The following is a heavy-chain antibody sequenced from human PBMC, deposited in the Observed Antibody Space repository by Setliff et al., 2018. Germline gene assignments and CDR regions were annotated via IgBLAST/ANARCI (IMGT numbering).Heavy chain of an antibody. Sequence: PSETLSLTCTVSGASINSGTYYWAWIRQPPGKGLEWIGRIHYRWDTYYNASLKGRLTISVDTSQNQFSLRLTSVTAADTAVYYCARTGTYRYFDYWDQGALVTVSS. CDR1: GASINSGTYY. J-gene: IGHJ4*02. CDR2: IHYRWDT. D-gene: IGHD1-1*01. V-gene: IGHV4-39*01. CDR3: ARTGTYRYFDY.